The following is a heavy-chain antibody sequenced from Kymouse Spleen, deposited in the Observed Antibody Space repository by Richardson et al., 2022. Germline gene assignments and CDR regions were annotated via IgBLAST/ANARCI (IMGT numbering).Heavy chain of an antibody. Sequence: EVQLVESGGGLVQPGGSLRLSCAASGFTFSSYDMHWVRQATGKGLEWVSAIGTAGDTYYPGSVKGRFTISRENAKNSLYLQMNSLRAGDTAVYYCARGIRYFDWLSDAFDIWGQGTMVTVSS. D-gene: IGHD3-9*01. V-gene: IGHV3-13*01. CDR1: GFTFSSYD. CDR3: ARGIRYFDWLSDAFDI. CDR2: IGTAGDT. J-gene: IGHJ3*02.